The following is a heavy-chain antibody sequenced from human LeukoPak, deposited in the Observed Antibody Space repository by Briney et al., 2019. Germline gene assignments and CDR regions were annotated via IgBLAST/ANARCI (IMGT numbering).Heavy chain of an antibody. CDR2: FDPEDGET. D-gene: IGHD6-13*01. V-gene: IGHV1-24*01. CDR1: GYSLTELS. CDR3: ATVRRGYSSLFDI. J-gene: IGHJ3*02. Sequence: ASVKVSCKVSGYSLTELSMHWVRQAPGKGLDWLGGFDPEDGETIYAQKFQGRVTMTEDTSTDTAYMELSSLRSEDTAVYYCATVRRGYSSLFDIWGQGTMVTVSS.